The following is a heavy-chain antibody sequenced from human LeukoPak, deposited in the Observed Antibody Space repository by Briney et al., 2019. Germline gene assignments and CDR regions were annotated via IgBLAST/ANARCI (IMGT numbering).Heavy chain of an antibody. CDR2: VSGGGSST. J-gene: IGHJ5*02. V-gene: IGHV3-23*01. CDR3: ANQRDP. Sequence: PGGSLRLSCVASGFTFSNYAMNWVRQAPGKGLEWVSGVSGGGSSTYYADSVKGRFTISRDNSKNMLYLQMNSLRAEDTAVYYCANQRDPWGQGTLVTVSS. CDR1: GFTFSNYA.